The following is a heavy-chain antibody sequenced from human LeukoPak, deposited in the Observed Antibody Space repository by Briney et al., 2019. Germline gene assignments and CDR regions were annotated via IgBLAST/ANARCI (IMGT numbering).Heavy chain of an antibody. J-gene: IGHJ4*02. Sequence: ASVKVSCKASGYTFTSYGISWVRQAPGQGLEWMGWISAYNGNTNYAQKLQGRVTMTTDTYKSTAYMELRSLRSDDTAVYYCARSPTPSIPVNYFDYWGQGALVTVSS. CDR2: ISAYNGNT. CDR1: GYTFTSYG. CDR3: ARSPTPSIPVNYFDY. V-gene: IGHV1-18*01. D-gene: IGHD2-2*02.